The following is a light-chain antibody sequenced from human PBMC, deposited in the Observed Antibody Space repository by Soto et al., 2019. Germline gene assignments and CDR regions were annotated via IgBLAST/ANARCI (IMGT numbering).Light chain of an antibody. CDR1: QSVSNSY. J-gene: IGKJ4*01. Sequence: EIVLTQSPGTLSLSPGERATLSCRASQSVSNSYLAWHQQKPGQAPRLLIYDASSRATGIPDRFSGSGSGTEFTLTISGLQSEDFAVYYCQQYGSSPVTFGGGTKVDIK. V-gene: IGKV3-20*01. CDR2: DAS. CDR3: QQYGSSPVT.